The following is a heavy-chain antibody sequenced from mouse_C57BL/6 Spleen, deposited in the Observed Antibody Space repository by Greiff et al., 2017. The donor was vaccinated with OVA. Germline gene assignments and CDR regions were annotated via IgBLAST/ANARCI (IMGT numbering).Heavy chain of an antibody. Sequence: EVNVVESGGGLVKPGGSLKLSCAASGFTFSSYAMSWVRQTPEKRLEWVATISDGGSYTYYPDNVKGRFTISRDNAKNNLYLQMSHLKSEDTAMYYCARDLTGMGMDYWGQGTSVTVSS. CDR2: ISDGGSYT. D-gene: IGHD4-1*01. J-gene: IGHJ4*01. CDR3: ARDLTGMGMDY. CDR1: GFTFSSYA. V-gene: IGHV5-4*01.